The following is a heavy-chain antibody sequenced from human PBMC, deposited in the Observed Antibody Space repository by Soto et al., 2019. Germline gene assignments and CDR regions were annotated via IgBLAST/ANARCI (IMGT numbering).Heavy chain of an antibody. D-gene: IGHD3-3*01. CDR1: GYSFTSYW. CDR3: ARSTVSRSRITIFGVVIQDGNWFDP. J-gene: IGHJ5*02. Sequence: PGESLKISCKGSGYSFTSYWIGWVRQMPGKGLEWMGIIYPGDSDTRYSPSFQGQVTISADKSISTAYLQWSSLKASDTAMYYCARSTVSRSRITIFGVVIQDGNWFDPWGQGTLVTVSS. CDR2: IYPGDSDT. V-gene: IGHV5-51*01.